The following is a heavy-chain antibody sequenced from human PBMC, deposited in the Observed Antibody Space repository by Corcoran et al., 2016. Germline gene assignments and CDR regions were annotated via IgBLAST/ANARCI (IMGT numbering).Heavy chain of an antibody. CDR3: AKGGFCSTSTCYASCDF. Sequence: EVQLVQSGAEVKKPGESLKISCKGSGYSFTNYWIGWVRQMPGKGLEWMGIIHPADSDTRYSPSFQGHVTISADKSISTAYVQWSRLKASYTARYYCAKGGFCSTSTCYASCDFWGQGIMVTVSS. D-gene: IGHD2-2*01. V-gene: IGHV5-51*01. CDR1: GYSFTNYW. J-gene: IGHJ3*01. CDR2: IHPADSDT.